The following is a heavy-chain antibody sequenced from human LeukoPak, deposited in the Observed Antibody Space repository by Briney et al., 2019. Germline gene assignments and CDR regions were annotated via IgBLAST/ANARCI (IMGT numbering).Heavy chain of an antibody. CDR1: GFTFSTYG. D-gene: IGHD2-2*01. V-gene: IGHV3-33*01. J-gene: IGHJ6*02. CDR2: IWYDGSNK. CDR3: ASSRGFREYPAYYYGMDV. Sequence: GGSLRLSCEASGFTFSTYGMHWVRQAPGKGLEWVAVIWYDGSNKNYADSVKGRFTISRDNSKNTLYLQMNSLRAEDTAVYYCASSRGFREYPAYYYGMDVWGQGTTVTVSS.